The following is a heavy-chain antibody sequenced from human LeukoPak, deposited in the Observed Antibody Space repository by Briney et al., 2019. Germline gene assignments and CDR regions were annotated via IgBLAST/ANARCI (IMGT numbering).Heavy chain of an antibody. CDR2: IKQDGSEK. CDR3: ARGGGLDV. CDR1: GFSFSSYW. D-gene: IGHD3-16*01. J-gene: IGHJ6*02. V-gene: IGHV3-7*03. Sequence: GGSLRLSCAASGFSFSSYWMSWVRQAPGKGLEWVANIKQDGSEKYYVDSVKGRFTISRDNAKNSLYLQMSNLRAEDTAVYFCARGGGLDVWGQGATVTVSS.